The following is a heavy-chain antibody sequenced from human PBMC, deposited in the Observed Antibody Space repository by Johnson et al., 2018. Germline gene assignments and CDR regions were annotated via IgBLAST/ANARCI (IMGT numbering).Heavy chain of an antibody. CDR3: AKGGPLGKFWSGYGLDV. V-gene: IGHV3-33*06. CDR1: GFTFSHYG. CDR2: IWYDGTKK. D-gene: IGHD3-3*01. Sequence: QVQLVQSGGGVVQPGRSMRLSCAASGFTFSHYGMHWVRQAPGKGLEWVAVIWYDGTKKYYADSVRGRFTISRDSSKNTLNLQMNRRRVEDTAVYYCAKGGPLGKFWSGYGLDVWGQGTTVTVSS. J-gene: IGHJ6*02.